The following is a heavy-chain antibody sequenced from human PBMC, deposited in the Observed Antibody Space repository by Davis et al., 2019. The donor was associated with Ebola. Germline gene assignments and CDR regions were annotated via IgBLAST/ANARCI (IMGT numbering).Heavy chain of an antibody. V-gene: IGHV1-69*04. CDR1: GGTFSSYA. Sequence: SVKVSCKASGGTFSSYAISWVRQAPGQGLEWMGRIIPILGIANYAQKFQGRVTITADKSTSTAYMELSSLRSEDTAVYYCASYCSGGSCYFYSEYFQHWGQGTLVTVSS. D-gene: IGHD2-15*01. CDR3: ASYCSGGSCYFYSEYFQH. J-gene: IGHJ1*01. CDR2: IIPILGIA.